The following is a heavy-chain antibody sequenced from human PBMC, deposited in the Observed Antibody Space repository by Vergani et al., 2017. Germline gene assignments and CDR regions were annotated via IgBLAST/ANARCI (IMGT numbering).Heavy chain of an antibody. J-gene: IGHJ4*02. CDR2: IYPGDSDT. Sequence: EVQLVQSGAEVKKPGESLKISCKGSGYSFTSYWIGWVRQMPGKGLEWMGIIYPGDSDTRYSPSFQGQVTIPADKSISTAYLQWSSLKASDTAMYYCARDATNIAAAGTYFDYWGQGTLVTVSS. D-gene: IGHD6-13*01. V-gene: IGHV5-51*01. CDR1: GYSFTSYW. CDR3: ARDATNIAAAGTYFDY.